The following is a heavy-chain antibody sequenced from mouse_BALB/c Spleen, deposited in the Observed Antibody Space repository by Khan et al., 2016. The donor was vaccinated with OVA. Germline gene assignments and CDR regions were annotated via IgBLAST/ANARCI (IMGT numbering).Heavy chain of an antibody. V-gene: IGHV2-6-2*01. Sequence: QVQLKESGPDLVAPSQSLSITCSVSGFSLTSFAIHWVRQPPGKGLEWLVLIWSDGRTTYNSSLKSRLSISKDNSKSQVFLKINSHLTDDTAMYYCARHQFPLTMDYWGQGTSVTVSS. J-gene: IGHJ4*01. CDR3: ARHQFPLTMDY. CDR1: GFSLTSFA. CDR2: IWSDGRT.